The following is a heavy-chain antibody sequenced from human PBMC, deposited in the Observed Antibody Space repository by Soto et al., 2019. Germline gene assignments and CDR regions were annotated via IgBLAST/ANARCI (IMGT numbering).Heavy chain of an antibody. CDR2: IVVGSGNT. Sequence: QMQLVQSGPEVKKPGTSVKVSCKASGFTFTSSAVQWGRQARGQRLEWIGWIVVGSGNTNYAQKFQERVTITRDMSTSTAYMELSSLRSEDTAVYYCAAAWGLGGEYFDYWGQGTLVTVSS. CDR1: GFTFTSSA. V-gene: IGHV1-58*01. J-gene: IGHJ4*02. D-gene: IGHD1-26*01. CDR3: AAAWGLGGEYFDY.